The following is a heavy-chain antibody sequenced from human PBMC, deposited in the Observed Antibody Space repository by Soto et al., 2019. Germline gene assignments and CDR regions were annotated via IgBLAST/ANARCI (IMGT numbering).Heavy chain of an antibody. CDR3: ARDPGYWGRYGMDV. V-gene: IGHV4-59*12. CDR1: GGSISSYY. J-gene: IGHJ6*02. Sequence: SETLSLTCTVSGGSISSYYWSWIRQPPGKGLEWIGYIYYSGSTNYNPSLKSRVTISVDKSKNQFSLKLSSVTAADTAVYYCARDPGYWGRYGMDVWGQGTTVTVSS. CDR2: IYYSGST. D-gene: IGHD3-9*01.